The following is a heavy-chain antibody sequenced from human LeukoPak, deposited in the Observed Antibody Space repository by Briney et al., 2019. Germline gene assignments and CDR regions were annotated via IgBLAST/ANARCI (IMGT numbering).Heavy chain of an antibody. CDR2: IYTSGGT. J-gene: IGHJ4*02. CDR1: GDSISSYY. CDR3: ARLTRLSTSPDRYYLDY. V-gene: IGHV4-4*09. Sequence: SETLSLTCTVSGDSISSYYWSWIRQPPGKGLQWIGYIYTSGGTNYIPSLKGRVTISIDTSKNQFSLKLSSVTAADSAVYYCARLTRLSTSPDRYYLDYWGQGTLVTVSS. D-gene: IGHD6-6*01.